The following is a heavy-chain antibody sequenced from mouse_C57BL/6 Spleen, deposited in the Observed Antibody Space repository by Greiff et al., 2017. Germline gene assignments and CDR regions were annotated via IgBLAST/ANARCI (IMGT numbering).Heavy chain of an antibody. CDR3: TRVYGSIPYAMDY. J-gene: IGHJ4*01. CDR2: ISSGGDYT. Sequence: EVKLVESGEGLVKPGGSLKLSCAASGFTFSSYAMSWVRQTPEKRLEWVAYISSGGDYTYYADTVKGRFTISRDNARNTLYLQMSSLKSEDTAMYYCTRVYGSIPYAMDYWGQGTSVTVSS. D-gene: IGHD1-1*01. CDR1: GFTFSSYA. V-gene: IGHV5-9-1*02.